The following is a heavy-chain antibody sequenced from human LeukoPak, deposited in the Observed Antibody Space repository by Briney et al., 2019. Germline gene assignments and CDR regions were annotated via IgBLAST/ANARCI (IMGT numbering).Heavy chain of an antibody. Sequence: ASVTVSCKASGYTFTSYDINWVRQATGQGLEWMGWMNPNSGNTGYAQKFQGRVTMTRNTSISTAYMELSSLRSEDTAVYYCARGGSGSYYLDYWGQGTLVTVSS. J-gene: IGHJ4*02. CDR2: MNPNSGNT. CDR3: ARGGSGSYYLDY. CDR1: GYTFTSYD. V-gene: IGHV1-8*01. D-gene: IGHD1-26*01.